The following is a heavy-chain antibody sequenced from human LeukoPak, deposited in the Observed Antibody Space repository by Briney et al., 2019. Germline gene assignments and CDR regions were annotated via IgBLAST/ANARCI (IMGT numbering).Heavy chain of an antibody. CDR3: ASRVVVPAAPPNNWFDP. V-gene: IGHV4-34*01. CDR1: GGSFSGYY. J-gene: IGHJ5*02. D-gene: IGHD2-2*01. Sequence: SETLSLTCAVYGGSFSGYYWSWIRQPPGKGLEWIGETNHSGSTNYNPSLKSRVTISVDTSKNQFSLKPSSVTAADTAVYYCASRVVVPAAPPNNWFDPWGQGTLVTVSS. CDR2: TNHSGST.